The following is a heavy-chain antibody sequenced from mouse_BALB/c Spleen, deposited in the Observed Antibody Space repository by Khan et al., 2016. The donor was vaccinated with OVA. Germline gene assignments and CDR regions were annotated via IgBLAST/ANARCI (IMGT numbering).Heavy chain of an antibody. Sequence: VQLQESGPGLVKPSQSLSLTCTVTGYSITSGYGWNWIRQFPGNKLEWMGYISYSGSTNYNPSLKSRIPITRDTSKNQFFLQLNSVTTEDTATYYCARTARIKYWGQGTTLTVSS. J-gene: IGHJ2*01. V-gene: IGHV3-2*02. CDR2: ISYSGST. D-gene: IGHD1-2*01. CDR1: GYSITSGYG. CDR3: ARTARIKY.